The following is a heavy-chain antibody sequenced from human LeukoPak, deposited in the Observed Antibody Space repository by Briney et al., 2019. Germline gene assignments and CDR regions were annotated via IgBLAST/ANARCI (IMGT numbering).Heavy chain of an antibody. CDR2: IYHSGST. CDR1: GFTFSSYA. J-gene: IGHJ4*02. D-gene: IGHD6-19*01. CDR3: ARYSSGWYSGPYYFDY. Sequence: PGGSLRLSCAASGFTFSSYAMHWVRQPPGKGLEWIGEIYHSGSTNYNPSLKSRVTISVDKSKNQFSLKLSSVTAADTAVYYCARYSSGWYSGPYYFDYWGQGTLVTVSS. V-gene: IGHV4-4*02.